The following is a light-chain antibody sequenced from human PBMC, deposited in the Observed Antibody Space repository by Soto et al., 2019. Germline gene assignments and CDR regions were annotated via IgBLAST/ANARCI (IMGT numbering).Light chain of an antibody. J-gene: IGKJ1*01. Sequence: IRMTQSPSTLSASVGDRVTITCRASQSLSTWLAWYQQKPGTAPKLLIYDASILESGVPSRFSGSGSGTDFTLTISSLQPDDFATYYCQQYNSYWTFGQGTKVEIK. CDR2: DAS. CDR3: QQYNSYWT. V-gene: IGKV1-5*01. CDR1: QSLSTW.